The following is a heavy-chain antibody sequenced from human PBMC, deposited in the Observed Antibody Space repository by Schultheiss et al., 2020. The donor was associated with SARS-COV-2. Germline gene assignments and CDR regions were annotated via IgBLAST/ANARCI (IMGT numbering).Heavy chain of an antibody. Sequence: SGPTLVKPTQTLTLTCTVSGFSLSTARMCVSWIRQPPGKALEWLAHIFSNDEKSYSTSLKSRLTISKDTSKNQVVLTMTNMDPVDTATYYCARVGGGGSVDDAFDIWGQGTMVTVSS. CDR2: IFSNDEK. J-gene: IGHJ3*02. D-gene: IGHD3-16*01. CDR3: ARVGGGGSVDDAFDI. V-gene: IGHV2-26*01. CDR1: GFSLSTARMC.